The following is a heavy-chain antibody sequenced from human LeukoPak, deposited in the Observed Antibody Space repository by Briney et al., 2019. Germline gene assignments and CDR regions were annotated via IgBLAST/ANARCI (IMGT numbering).Heavy chain of an antibody. CDR3: ARGAEGRSSTYGMDV. Sequence: GGSLRLSCAASGFTFSSYDMHWVRHATGKGLEWVSTIGTAGDTYYPGSVKGRFTISRENAKNSLYLQMNSLRAGDTAVYYCARGAEGRSSTYGMDVWDQGTTVTVSS. J-gene: IGHJ6*02. D-gene: IGHD2-15*01. CDR2: IGTAGDT. V-gene: IGHV3-13*01. CDR1: GFTFSSYD.